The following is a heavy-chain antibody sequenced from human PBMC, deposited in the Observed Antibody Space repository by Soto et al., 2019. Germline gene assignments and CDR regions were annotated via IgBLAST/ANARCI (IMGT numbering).Heavy chain of an antibody. Sequence: EVQLVESGGALVQPGGSLTLSCAASGFTFSVFWMSWVRQLPGKGLEWVANIKQDGSEKYYVDSVNGRLTISRDNGQKSLHLQMNTLRVEDTAFYYCARSVSGYFDLWGQGTLVTVSS. CDR2: IKQDGSEK. CDR3: ARSVSGYFDL. D-gene: IGHD6-19*01. J-gene: IGHJ4*02. CDR1: GFTFSVFW. V-gene: IGHV3-7*04.